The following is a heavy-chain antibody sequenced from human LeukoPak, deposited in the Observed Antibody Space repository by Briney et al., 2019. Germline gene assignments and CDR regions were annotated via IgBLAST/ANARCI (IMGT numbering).Heavy chain of an antibody. CDR1: GXSFTTYW. Sequence: LGESLKISCKGSGXSFTTYWIGWVRQMPGRGLEWMGIIYPGDSDTRYSPSFQGQVTISADKSISTAYLQWSSLKASGTAMYYCARARYCSGGTCYPDYWGQGTLVTVSS. J-gene: IGHJ4*02. V-gene: IGHV5-51*01. CDR2: IYPGDSDT. CDR3: ARARYCSGGTCYPDY. D-gene: IGHD2-15*01.